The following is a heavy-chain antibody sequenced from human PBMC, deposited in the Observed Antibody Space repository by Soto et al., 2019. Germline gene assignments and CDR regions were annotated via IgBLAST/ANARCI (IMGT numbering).Heavy chain of an antibody. Sequence: QVKLKESGPGLVKPADTLSLKCTCSGGSITPYYWSWIRQTPLGGLAWIGYVSYNGNTTYNPSLKSRFSRSADTSKNEFSLKLTSLNAADAAIYFCARQQYTVVTAFDVWGQGTMGAVSS. V-gene: IGHV4-59*07. J-gene: IGHJ3*01. CDR1: GGSITPYY. CDR3: ARQQYTVVTAFDV. CDR2: VSYNGNT. D-gene: IGHD2-15*01.